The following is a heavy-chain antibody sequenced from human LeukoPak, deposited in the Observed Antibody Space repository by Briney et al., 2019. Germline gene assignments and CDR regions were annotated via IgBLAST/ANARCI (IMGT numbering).Heavy chain of an antibody. CDR3: ARAAYYYDSSGYRRVFYFDY. CDR2: IYSGGST. J-gene: IGHJ4*02. D-gene: IGHD3-22*01. Sequence: PGGSLRLSCAASGFTVSSNYMSWVRQAPGKGLEWVSVIYSGGSTYYADSVKGRFTISRDNSKNTLYLQMNSLRAEDTAVYYCARAAYYYDSSGYRRVFYFDYWGQGTLVTVSS. V-gene: IGHV3-53*01. CDR1: GFTVSSNY.